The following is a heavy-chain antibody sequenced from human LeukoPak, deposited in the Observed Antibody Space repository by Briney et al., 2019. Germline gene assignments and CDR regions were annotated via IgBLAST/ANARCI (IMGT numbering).Heavy chain of an antibody. V-gene: IGHV4-59*01. Sequence: PSETLSLTXTVSGGSISSYYWSWIRQPPGKGLEWIGYIYYSGSTNYNPSLKSRVTISVDTSKNQFSLKLSSVTAADTAVYYCARDPVVGATTDGYWGRGTLVTVSS. D-gene: IGHD1-26*01. CDR3: ARDPVVGATTDGY. CDR2: IYYSGST. J-gene: IGHJ4*02. CDR1: GGSISSYY.